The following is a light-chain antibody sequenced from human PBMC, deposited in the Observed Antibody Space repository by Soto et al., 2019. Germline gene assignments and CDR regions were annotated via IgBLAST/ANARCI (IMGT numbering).Light chain of an antibody. CDR3: SSYAGSNKLV. V-gene: IGLV1-40*01. J-gene: IGLJ2*01. CDR2: EVS. Sequence: QSVLTQPPSVSGAPGQRVTISCTGSSSNIGAGYDVHWYQQLPGTAPKFMIYEVSKRPLGVPDRFSGSKSGTTASLTVSGLQAEDDADYYCSSYAGSNKLVFGGGTKVTVL. CDR1: SSNIGAGYD.